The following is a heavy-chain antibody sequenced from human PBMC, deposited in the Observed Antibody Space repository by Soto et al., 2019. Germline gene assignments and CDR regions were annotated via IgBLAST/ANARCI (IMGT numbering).Heavy chain of an antibody. CDR1: GFTFSSYS. V-gene: IGHV3-21*01. CDR3: ARVYLTTTGTYYYGMDV. CDR2: ISSSGTYT. J-gene: IGHJ6*02. Sequence: EVQLVESGGGLVKPGGSLRLSCAASGFTFSSYSMNWVRQAPGKGLEWVSSISSSGTYTYYADSVKGRFTTSRDNAKYSLYLQMNSLRAEDTAVYYCARVYLTTTGTYYYGMDVWGQGTTVTVSS. D-gene: IGHD1-1*01.